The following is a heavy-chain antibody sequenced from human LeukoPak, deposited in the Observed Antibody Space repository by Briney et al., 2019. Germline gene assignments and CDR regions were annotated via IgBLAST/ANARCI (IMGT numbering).Heavy chain of an antibody. CDR2: ISSNGGST. V-gene: IGHV3-64D*06. CDR3: VKSASSFGANWFDP. CDR1: GFTFSSYA. J-gene: IGHJ5*02. D-gene: IGHD3-3*01. Sequence: GGSLRLSCSASGFTFSSYAMHWVRQAPGQGLEYVSAISSNGGSTYYADSVKGRFTISRDNSKNTLYLQMSSLRAEDTAVYYCVKSASSFGANWFDPWGQGTLVTVSS.